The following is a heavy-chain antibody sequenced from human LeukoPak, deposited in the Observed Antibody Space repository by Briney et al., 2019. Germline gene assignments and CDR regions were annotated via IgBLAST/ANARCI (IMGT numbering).Heavy chain of an antibody. Sequence: GASVKVSCKASGYTFTGYYIHWVRPAPGQGLEWMGWLNPNSGGTNYAQKFQGRVTTTRDTSISTAYMELSRLKSDDTAVYYCARNLWSGESSDAFNIWGQGTMVTVSS. D-gene: IGHD3-10*01. CDR3: ARNLWSGESSDAFNI. CDR1: GYTFTGYY. CDR2: LNPNSGGT. J-gene: IGHJ3*02. V-gene: IGHV1-2*02.